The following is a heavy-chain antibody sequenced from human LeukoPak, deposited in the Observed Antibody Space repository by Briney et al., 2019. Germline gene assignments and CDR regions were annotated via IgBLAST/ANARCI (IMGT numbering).Heavy chain of an antibody. V-gene: IGHV3-21*01. CDR2: ISSSSSYI. Sequence: MPGGSLRLSCAASGFTFSSYSMNWVRQAPGKGLEWVSSISSSSSYIYYADSVKGRFTVSRDNAKNSLYLQMNSLRAEDTAVYYCARGGNKYYFDYWGQGTLVTVSS. CDR3: ARGGNKYYFDY. D-gene: IGHD4-23*01. CDR1: GFTFSSYS. J-gene: IGHJ4*02.